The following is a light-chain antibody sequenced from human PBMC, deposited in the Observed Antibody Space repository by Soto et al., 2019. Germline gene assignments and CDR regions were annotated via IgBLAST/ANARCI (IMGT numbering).Light chain of an antibody. CDR2: WAS. V-gene: IGKV4-1*01. J-gene: IGKJ1*01. Sequence: DIVMTQSPDSLAVSLGERATINCKSSQTVLYSYNKKDCISWYQQRPGQSPKVLISWASTRESGVPDRFTGGGSGTHFTLTISYLQADDVALYYCQQYYSNPLTFDQGTKVEI. CDR1: QTVLYSYNKKDC. CDR3: QQYYSNPLT.